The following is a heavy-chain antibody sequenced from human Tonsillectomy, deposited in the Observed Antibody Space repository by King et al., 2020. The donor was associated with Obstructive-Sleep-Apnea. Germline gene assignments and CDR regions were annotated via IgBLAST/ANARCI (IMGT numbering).Heavy chain of an antibody. CDR1: GYTFSSYN. CDR2: MNPSSGAT. J-gene: IGHJ4*02. Sequence: VQLVESGAEVKRPGASVKVSCKASGYTFSSYNIAWVRQAPGQGLELMGWMNPSSGATGHAQKFKGRVTMTGNISLNTAYMELTNLKSEDTAVYYCARGGNSGVFTGFVWGQGTLVTISS. V-gene: IGHV1-8*01. CDR3: ARGGNSGVFTGFV. D-gene: IGHD2-21*01.